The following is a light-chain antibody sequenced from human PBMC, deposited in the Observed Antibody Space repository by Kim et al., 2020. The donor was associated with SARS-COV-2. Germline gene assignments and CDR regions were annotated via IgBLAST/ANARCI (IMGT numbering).Light chain of an antibody. V-gene: IGLV3-1*01. CDR3: QAWDSSTVV. CDR2: KDN. J-gene: IGLJ2*01. Sequence: SVSPGQTASITCSGDRLGNKYASWYQQKPGQSPVLVIYKDNKRPSGIPERFSGSNSGNTATLTISGTQAMDEADYDCQAWDSSTVVFGGGTQLTVL. CDR1: RLGNKY.